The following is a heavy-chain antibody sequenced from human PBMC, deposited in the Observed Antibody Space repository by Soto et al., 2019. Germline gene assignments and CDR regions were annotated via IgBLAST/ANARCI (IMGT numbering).Heavy chain of an antibody. CDR3: ARGEDAFFYYGLDV. CDR1: GGTFGSYA. J-gene: IGHJ6*02. Sequence: ASVKVSCKASGGTFGSYAISWVRQAPGQGLEWMGGIIPIFGTANYAQKFRGRVTITADKSTSTAYMELSSLRSEDTAVYYCARGEDAFFYYGLDVWGQGITVTVSS. V-gene: IGHV1-69*06. CDR2: IIPIFGTA.